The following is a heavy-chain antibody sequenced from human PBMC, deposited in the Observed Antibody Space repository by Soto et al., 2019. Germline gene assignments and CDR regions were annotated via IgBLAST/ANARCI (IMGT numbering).Heavy chain of an antibody. Sequence: EVQLLESGGGLVQPGGSLRLSCAASGFTFSSYAMRWVRQAPGKGLEWVSAISGSGGSTHYADSVKGRVTISRDNSKTTLDLQMNSRKAEDTAVYYCARRGSGSDDDYWGQGTLVTVSS. J-gene: IGHJ4*02. CDR1: GFTFSSYA. CDR2: ISGSGGST. D-gene: IGHD1-26*01. CDR3: ARRGSGSDDDY. V-gene: IGHV3-23*01.